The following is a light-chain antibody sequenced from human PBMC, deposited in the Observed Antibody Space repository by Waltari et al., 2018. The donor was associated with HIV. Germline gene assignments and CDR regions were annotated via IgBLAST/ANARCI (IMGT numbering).Light chain of an antibody. Sequence: SYVLTQPPSVSVAPGQTAGITCGGDNIGSKSVHWYKHKPVQAPVLLIYDGANGPSGIPERFYGSNSENPATRTIGRVEAGDEADYYCQVGDSGSAHVVVGGGTNLAVL. CDR2: DGA. J-gene: IGLJ2*01. V-gene: IGLV3-21*02. CDR1: NIGSKS. CDR3: QVGDSGSAHVV.